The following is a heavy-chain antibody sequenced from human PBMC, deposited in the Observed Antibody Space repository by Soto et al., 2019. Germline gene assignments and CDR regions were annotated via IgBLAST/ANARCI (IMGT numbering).Heavy chain of an antibody. CDR3: AREDRDRETGLVPAAIDGRDV. D-gene: IGHD2-2*01. CDR2: IIPIFGIA. V-gene: IGHV1-69*08. J-gene: IGHJ6*02. Sequence: QVQLVQSGAEVKKPGSSVKVSCKASGGTFSRYSITWVRQAHGHGLEWIGRIIPIFGIASYAQKFQGRVTITADESTSTAYMELSSLRSDDTAVYYCAREDRDRETGLVPAAIDGRDVWGQGTTVTVSS. CDR1: GGTFSRYS.